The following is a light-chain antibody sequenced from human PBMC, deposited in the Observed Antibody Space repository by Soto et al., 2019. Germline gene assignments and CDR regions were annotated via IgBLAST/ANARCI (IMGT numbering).Light chain of an antibody. J-gene: IGKJ3*01. Sequence: EIVLTQSPATLSLSPGERATHSCRASQSVSKSLAWYQQKPGQAPRLLIYTTSNRATGIPARFSGSWSRTDFTLTISSLEPEDFAVYYCQQGNNWPIFTFGPGTKVDIK. CDR2: TTS. V-gene: IGKV3-11*01. CDR1: QSVSKS. CDR3: QQGNNWPIFT.